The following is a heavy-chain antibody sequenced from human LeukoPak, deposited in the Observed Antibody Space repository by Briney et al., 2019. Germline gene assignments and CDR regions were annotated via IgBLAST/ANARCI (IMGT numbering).Heavy chain of an antibody. J-gene: IGHJ3*02. CDR3: ATVGGDSYGFGDAFDI. D-gene: IGHD5-18*01. CDR2: MNPNSGNT. V-gene: IGHV1-8*01. CDR1: GYTFTSYD. Sequence: ASVKVSCKASGYTFTSYDINWVRQATGQGLEWMGWMNPNSGNTGYAQKFQGRGTMTEDTSTDTAYMELSSLRSEDTSVYYCATVGGDSYGFGDAFDIWGQGTMVTVSS.